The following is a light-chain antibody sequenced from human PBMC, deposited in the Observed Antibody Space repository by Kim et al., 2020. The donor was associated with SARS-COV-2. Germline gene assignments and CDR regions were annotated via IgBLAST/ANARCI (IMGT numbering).Light chain of an antibody. CDR1: QGVSTS. V-gene: IGKV1-5*03. Sequence: GSFGARVTITCRASQGVSTSLAWYQQKPAKAPKLLVYKASNVESGVPSRFSGRGSGTEFTLTVSSLQPDDLATYYCQQHEAYPWTFGQGTKVDIK. CDR3: QQHEAYPWT. J-gene: IGKJ1*01. CDR2: KAS.